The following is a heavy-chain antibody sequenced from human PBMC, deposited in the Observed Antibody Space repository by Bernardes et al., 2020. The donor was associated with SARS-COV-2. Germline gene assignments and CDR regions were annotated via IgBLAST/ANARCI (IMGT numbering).Heavy chain of an antibody. CDR2: IYYSGST. J-gene: IGHJ6*02. CDR3: ARDVGVGGSPLDYYGMDV. V-gene: IGHV4-59*01. CDR1: GGSISSYY. D-gene: IGHD3-16*01. Sequence: SETLSLTRTVSGGSISSYYWSWIRQPPGKGLEWIGYIYYSGSTNYNPSLKSRVTISVDTSKNQFSLKLSSVTAADTAVYYCARDVGVGGSPLDYYGMDVWGQGTTVTVSS.